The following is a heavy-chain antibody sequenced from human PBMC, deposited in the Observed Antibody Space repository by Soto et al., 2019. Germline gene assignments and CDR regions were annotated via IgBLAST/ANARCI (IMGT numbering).Heavy chain of an antibody. CDR2: ISSSGSTI. J-gene: IGHJ3*02. CDR1: GFTFSDYY. CDR3: ARVAATLEGDPHAFDI. V-gene: IGHV3-11*01. D-gene: IGHD2-21*02. Sequence: QVQLMESGGGLVKPGGSLRLSCAASGFTFSDYYMGWIRQAPGKGLEWVSYISSSGSTIYYADSVKGRFTISRDNAKNSLYLQMNSLRAEDTAVYYCARVAATLEGDPHAFDIWGQGTMVTVSS.